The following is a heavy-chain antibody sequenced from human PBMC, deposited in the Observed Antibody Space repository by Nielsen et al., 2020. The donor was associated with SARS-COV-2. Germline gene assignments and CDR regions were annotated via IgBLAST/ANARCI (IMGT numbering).Heavy chain of an antibody. D-gene: IGHD6-13*01. Sequence: KVSCKVSGYTLTELSMHWVRQAPGKGLEWMGRIDPSDSYTNYSPSFQGHVTISADKSISTAYLQWSSLKASDTAMYYCARCEIAAAAIWFDPWGQGTLVTVSS. V-gene: IGHV5-10-1*01. J-gene: IGHJ5*02. CDR3: ARCEIAAAAIWFDP. CDR2: IDPSDSYT. CDR1: GYTLTELS.